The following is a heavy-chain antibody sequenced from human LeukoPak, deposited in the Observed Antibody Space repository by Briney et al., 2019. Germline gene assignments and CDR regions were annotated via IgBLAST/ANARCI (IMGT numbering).Heavy chain of an antibody. D-gene: IGHD6-19*01. V-gene: IGHV3-23*01. CDR2: ISGSGGNT. CDR3: AKENGSGWYRAAFDI. CDR1: EFTFSDYY. Sequence: PGGSLRLSCAASEFTFSDYYMSWIRQAPGKGLEWVSTISGSGGNTYYADSVKGRFTISKDNSKNTLYLQMNSLRAEDTAVYYCAKENGSGWYRAAFDIWGQGTMVTVSS. J-gene: IGHJ3*02.